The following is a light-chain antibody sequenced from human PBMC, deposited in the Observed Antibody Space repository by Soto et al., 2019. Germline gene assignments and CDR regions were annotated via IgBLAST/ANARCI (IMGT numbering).Light chain of an antibody. Sequence: DIQMTQSPSFLSASLGDRVTITCLASQSISSYLNWYQQTPGKAPKLLIYAASRLQSGVPSRFSGSGSGTDFTLTISSLQPDDFATYYCQQYNSYPWTCGQGTKVDIK. CDR2: AAS. J-gene: IGKJ1*01. V-gene: IGKV1-39*01. CDR3: QQYNSYPWT. CDR1: QSISSY.